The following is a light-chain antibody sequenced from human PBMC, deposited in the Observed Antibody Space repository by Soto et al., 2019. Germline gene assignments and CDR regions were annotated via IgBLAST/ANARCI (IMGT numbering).Light chain of an antibody. V-gene: IGKV1-39*01. CDR3: QQSFSPPFT. Sequence: IQMTQSPSSLSASVGDRVTITCRASQSLSSRLTWYQQKQAEAPKLLIYATSSLHIGVPSRFSGSGSATEFTLTINRLQPEDFATYYCQQSFSPPFTFGQGTKLEIK. J-gene: IGKJ2*01. CDR1: QSLSSR. CDR2: ATS.